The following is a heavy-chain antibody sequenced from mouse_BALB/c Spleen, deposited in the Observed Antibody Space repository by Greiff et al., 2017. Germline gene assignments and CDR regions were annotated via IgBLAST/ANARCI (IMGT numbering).Heavy chain of an antibody. CDR3: ARKGETATGNYAMDY. V-gene: IGHV2-2*02. CDR2: IWSGGST. J-gene: IGHJ4*01. CDR1: GFSLTSYG. Sequence: VKLVESGPGLVQPSQSLSITCTVSGFSLTSYGVHWVRQSPGKGLEWLGVIWSGGSTDYNAAFISRLSISKDNSKSQVFFKMNSLQANDTAIYYCARKGETATGNYAMDYWGQGTSVTVSS. D-gene: IGHD1-2*01.